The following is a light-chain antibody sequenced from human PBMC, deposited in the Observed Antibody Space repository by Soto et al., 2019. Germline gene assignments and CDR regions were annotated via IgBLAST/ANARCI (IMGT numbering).Light chain of an antibody. Sequence: QSALTQPRSVSGSPGQSVTISCTGTSSDVGGYNYVSWYQQHPGKAPKLMIYGVSKRPSGVPDRFSGSKSGNTASLTISGLQAEDEADYYCCSYAGSYTYVFGTGTKATVL. CDR1: SSDVGGYNY. CDR2: GVS. CDR3: CSYAGSYTYV. V-gene: IGLV2-11*01. J-gene: IGLJ1*01.